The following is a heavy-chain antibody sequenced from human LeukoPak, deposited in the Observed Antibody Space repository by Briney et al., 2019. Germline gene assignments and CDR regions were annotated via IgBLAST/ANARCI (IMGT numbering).Heavy chain of an antibody. V-gene: IGHV3-23*01. Sequence: GGSLRLSCAVSGITLSNYGMSWVRQAPGKGLEWVAGISDSGGRTTYADSVKGRFTISRDNSKNTLYLQMNSLRAEDTAVYYCAKDRVTFTPYYFDYWGQGTLVTVSS. CDR1: GITLSNYG. D-gene: IGHD3-16*01. CDR2: ISDSGGRT. J-gene: IGHJ4*02. CDR3: AKDRVTFTPYYFDY.